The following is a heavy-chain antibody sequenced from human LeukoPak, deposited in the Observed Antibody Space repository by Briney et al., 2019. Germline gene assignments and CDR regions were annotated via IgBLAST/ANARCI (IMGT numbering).Heavy chain of an antibody. Sequence: PSATLSLTCTVSGGSISSGGYFWSWIRQHPGKGLAWIAHIYHAGSTHDNPSLRGRFAISLDTSANQFSLRLSSVTAADTAVYFCARATHYSASTGGPYMDVWGQGTTVTVSS. D-gene: IGHD3-22*01. CDR2: IYHAGST. CDR1: GGSISSGGYF. V-gene: IGHV4-31*03. CDR3: ARATHYSASTGGPYMDV. J-gene: IGHJ6*03.